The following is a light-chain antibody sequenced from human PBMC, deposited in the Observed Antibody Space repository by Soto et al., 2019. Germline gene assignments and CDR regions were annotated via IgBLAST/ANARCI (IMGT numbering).Light chain of an antibody. CDR1: SSDVGNF. CDR3: CIYTGTTYTLV. V-gene: IGLV2-14*01. Sequence: QSALTQPASVSGSPGQSITISCTGTSSDVGNFVSWYRQHPGKAPKLMIYDVSSRPSGISDRFSGSKSGNTASLTISWLPSEDEADYYCCIYTGTTYTLVFGGATQLTLL. J-gene: IGLJ2*01. CDR2: DVS.